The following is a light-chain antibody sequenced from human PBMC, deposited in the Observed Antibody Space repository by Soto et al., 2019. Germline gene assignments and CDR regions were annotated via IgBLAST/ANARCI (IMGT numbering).Light chain of an antibody. CDR2: GAS. CDR1: QRVSSSY. CDR3: QQYDSSPFT. Sequence: EIVLTQSPGTLSLSPGERATLSCRASQRVSSSYLAWYRQKPGQAPRLLIYGASSRATGIPDRFSGSGSGTDFTLTISRLEPEDFAVYYCQQYDSSPFTFGGGTKVEIK. V-gene: IGKV3-20*01. J-gene: IGKJ4*01.